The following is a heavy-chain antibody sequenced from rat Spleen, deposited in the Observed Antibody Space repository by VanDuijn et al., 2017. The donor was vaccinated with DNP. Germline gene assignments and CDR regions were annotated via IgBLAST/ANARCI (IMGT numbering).Heavy chain of an antibody. Sequence: EVQLVESGGDLVQPGRSLKLSCVASRFTFNNFWMTWFRQVPRKGLEWVASIPSSGDTTYYPDSVKGRFTISRDIAKDTLYLRMNSLRSEDTATYYCAIYFNRGDDWFAYWGQGTLVTVSS. J-gene: IGHJ3*01. CDR1: RFTFNNFW. CDR3: AIYFNRGDDWFAY. V-gene: IGHV5-31*01. CDR2: IPSSGDTT. D-gene: IGHD1-1*01.